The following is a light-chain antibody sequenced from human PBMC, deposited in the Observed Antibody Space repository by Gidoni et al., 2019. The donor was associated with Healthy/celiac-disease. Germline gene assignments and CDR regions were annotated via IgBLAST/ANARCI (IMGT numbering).Light chain of an antibody. Sequence: EIVMTKSPATLSVSPGERASLSCRASQSVSSNLAWYQQKPGQAPRLLIYGASTRATGIPARVSGSGSGTEFTLTISSRQSEDLAVYYCQKDNNWPSFGQXTKVEIK. V-gene: IGKV3-15*01. CDR1: QSVSSN. CDR3: QKDNNWPS. J-gene: IGKJ1*01. CDR2: GAS.